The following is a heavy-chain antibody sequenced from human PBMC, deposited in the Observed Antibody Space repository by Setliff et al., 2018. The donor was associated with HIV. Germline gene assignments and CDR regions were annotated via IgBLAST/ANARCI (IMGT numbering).Heavy chain of an antibody. CDR2: IDPKSGNT. D-gene: IGHD1-26*01. Sequence: ASVKVSCKTAAYTSASYVINWVRQAAGQGLEWMGWIDPKSGNTGYAQEFQGRVTMTRNTSISTAYMELISLTSDDTAIYFCARGLRAYLGYWGQGTLVT. CDR1: AYTSASYV. V-gene: IGHV1-8*01. CDR3: ARGLRAYLGY. J-gene: IGHJ4*02.